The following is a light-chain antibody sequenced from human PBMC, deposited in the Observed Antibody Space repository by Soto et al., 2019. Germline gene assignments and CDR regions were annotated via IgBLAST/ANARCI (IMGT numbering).Light chain of an antibody. CDR3: QQTYSTPQT. CDR1: QSITSY. CDR2: AAS. Sequence: DIPMTQSPSSLSASVGDRVTITCRASQSITSYLNWYQQKPGKAPKLLIDAASSLQSGVSSRFSGSASETDFTLTISSLQPEDFATYYCQQTYSTPQTFGQGTKVEIK. V-gene: IGKV1-39*01. J-gene: IGKJ1*01.